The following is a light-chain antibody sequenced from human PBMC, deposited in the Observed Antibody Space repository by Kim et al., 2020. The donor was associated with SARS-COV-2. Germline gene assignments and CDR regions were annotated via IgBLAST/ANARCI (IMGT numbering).Light chain of an antibody. J-gene: IGLJ2*01. CDR1: RSNTGSNP. Sequence: QSVITSCAGSRSNTGSNPVNWYQHVPGTAPKLLIYSNSDRPSGVPDRFTASKSDTSAALAISGLQSEDETTYYCAAWDESLDGFLVFGGGTQLTVL. CDR3: AAWDESLDGFLV. V-gene: IGLV1-44*01. CDR2: SNS.